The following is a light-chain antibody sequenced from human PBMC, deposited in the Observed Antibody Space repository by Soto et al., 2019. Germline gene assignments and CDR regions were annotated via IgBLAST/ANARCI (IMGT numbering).Light chain of an antibody. Sequence: QSALTQPASVSGSPGQSITIYCTGTSSDVGGYNLVSWYQHHPGKAPKVMIYEDSERPSGVSNRFSGSKSGNTASLTISGLQAEDEADYYCCSYAGTYTWVFGGGTKLTVL. J-gene: IGLJ3*02. CDR3: CSYAGTYTWV. CDR1: SSDVGGYNL. CDR2: EDS. V-gene: IGLV2-23*01.